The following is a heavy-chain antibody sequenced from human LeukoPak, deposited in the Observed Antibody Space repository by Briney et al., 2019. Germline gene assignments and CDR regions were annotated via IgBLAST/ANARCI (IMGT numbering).Heavy chain of an antibody. V-gene: IGHV4-38-2*02. CDR2: IYHGGNT. D-gene: IGHD3-3*01. CDR3: ANDFWSGNDAFDV. J-gene: IGHJ3*01. Sequence: SETLSLTCTVSGYSISGGYYWGWIRQPPGKGLEWIGSIYHGGNTYYNPSLKSRVTISVDTSKNQFSLKLSSVTAADTAVYYCANDFWSGNDAFDVWGQGTMVTVSS. CDR1: GYSISGGYY.